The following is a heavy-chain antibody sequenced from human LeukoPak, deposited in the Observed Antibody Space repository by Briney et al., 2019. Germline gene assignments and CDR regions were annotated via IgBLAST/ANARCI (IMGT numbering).Heavy chain of an antibody. J-gene: IGHJ6*03. CDR1: DGSISSSSYY. V-gene: IGHV4-39*07. Sequence: NASETLSLTCTVSDGSISSSSYYWGWIRQPPRKGLEWIGSIYYSGSTYYNPSLKSRVTISVDTSKNQFSLKLSSVTAADTAVYYCARADYSSTWSHDYYYMDVWGKGTTVTVSS. CDR3: ARADYSSTWSHDYYYMDV. D-gene: IGHD6-13*01. CDR2: IYYSGST.